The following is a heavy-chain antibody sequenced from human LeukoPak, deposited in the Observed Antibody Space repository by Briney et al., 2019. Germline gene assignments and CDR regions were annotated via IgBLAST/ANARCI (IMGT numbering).Heavy chain of an antibody. Sequence: SVKVSCKASGGTFSSYAISWVRQAPGQGLEWMGGIIPIFGTANYAQKFQGRATITADESTSTAYMELSSLRSEDTAVYYCARVGATGSRVDYWGQGTLVTVSS. D-gene: IGHD1-26*01. V-gene: IGHV1-69*13. J-gene: IGHJ4*02. CDR1: GGTFSSYA. CDR2: IIPIFGTA. CDR3: ARVGATGSRVDY.